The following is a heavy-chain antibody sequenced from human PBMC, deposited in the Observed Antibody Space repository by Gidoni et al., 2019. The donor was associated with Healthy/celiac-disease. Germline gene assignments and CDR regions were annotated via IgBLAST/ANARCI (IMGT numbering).Heavy chain of an antibody. J-gene: IGHJ6*03. Sequence: QVQLQQWGAGLLKPSETLSLTCAVYGGSFSGYYWSWIRQPPGKGLEWIGEINHSGSTNYNPSLKSRVTISVDTSKNQFSLKLSSVTAADTAVYYCAREHGFWSGYYYYYYYYMDVWGKGTTVTVSS. CDR2: INHSGST. CDR3: AREHGFWSGYYYYYYYYMDV. D-gene: IGHD3-3*01. V-gene: IGHV4-34*01. CDR1: GGSFSGYY.